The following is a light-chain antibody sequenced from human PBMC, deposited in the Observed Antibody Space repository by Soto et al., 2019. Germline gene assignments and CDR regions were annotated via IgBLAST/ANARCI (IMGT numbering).Light chain of an antibody. J-gene: IGKJ5*01. CDR2: GAS. V-gene: IGKV3-20*01. Sequence: EIVLTQSPGTLSLSPGERAAISCRASQSVSNYYLAWYQQKPGQAPRLLIYGASNRATGIPDRFSGSGSGTDFTLTISRLEPEDFAVYYCQQYGSLITFGQGTRLEI. CDR3: QQYGSLIT. CDR1: QSVSNYY.